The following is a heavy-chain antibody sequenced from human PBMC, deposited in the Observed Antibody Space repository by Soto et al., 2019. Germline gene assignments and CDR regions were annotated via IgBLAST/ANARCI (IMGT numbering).Heavy chain of an antibody. V-gene: IGHV3-48*02. D-gene: IGHD2-15*01. Sequence: EVQLVESGGGLVQPGGSLRVSCVASGFTFSSYALNWVRQAPGKGLEWVSYISVGGGSIFYADSVKGRFTISRGDATNSLYLQMNSLRDEDTAVYYCVRDHRWAFDFWVQGTMVTVSS. J-gene: IGHJ3*01. CDR3: VRDHRWAFDF. CDR1: GFTFSSYA. CDR2: ISVGGGSI.